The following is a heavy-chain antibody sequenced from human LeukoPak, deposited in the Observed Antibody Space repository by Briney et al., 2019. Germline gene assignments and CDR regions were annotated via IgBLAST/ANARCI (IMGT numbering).Heavy chain of an antibody. CDR1: GGIFSSYA. CDR2: IIPILGIA. J-gene: IGHJ6*02. Sequence: SVKVSCKASGGIFSSYAISWVRQAPGQGLEWMGRIIPILGIANYAQKFQGRVTITADKSTSTAYMELSSLRSEDTAVYYCARALRGSYYYYGMDVWGQGTTVTVSS. V-gene: IGHV1-69*04. D-gene: IGHD3-16*01. CDR3: ARALRGSYYYYGMDV.